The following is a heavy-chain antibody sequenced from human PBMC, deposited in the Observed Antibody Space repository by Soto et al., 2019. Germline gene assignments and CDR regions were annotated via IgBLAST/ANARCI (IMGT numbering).Heavy chain of an antibody. Sequence: LRLSCATSGFTFSKAWVGWVRQAPGKGLEWVGRIMSKTDGGTTDYAAPVKGRFTISRDDSKSTLYLQMNSLKTEDTAFYYCTTDSGMSPYSFDYWGQGTLVTVSS. CDR3: TTDSGMSPYSFDY. V-gene: IGHV3-15*01. CDR2: IMSKTDGGTT. CDR1: GFTFSKAW. J-gene: IGHJ4*02. D-gene: IGHD1-26*01.